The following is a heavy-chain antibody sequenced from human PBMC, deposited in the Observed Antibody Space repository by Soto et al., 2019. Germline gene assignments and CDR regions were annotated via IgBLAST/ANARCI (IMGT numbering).Heavy chain of an antibody. J-gene: IGHJ4*02. CDR3: ATSSRYCSGGGCIYSFHY. Sequence: EVQLLESGGGLVQPGGSLRLSCAASGFSIGSSAWSWVRQAPGKGLDWVSTIGGNGVTTFYADSVKGRFTVSRDISRNTVFLQIGSLSAEETPLHYCATSSRYCSGGGCIYSFHYWGQGTLGTVSS. CDR1: GFSIGSSA. D-gene: IGHD2-15*01. V-gene: IGHV3-23*01. CDR2: IGGNGVTT.